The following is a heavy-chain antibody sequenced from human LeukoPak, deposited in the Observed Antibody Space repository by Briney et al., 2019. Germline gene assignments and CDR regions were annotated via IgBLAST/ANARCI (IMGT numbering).Heavy chain of an antibody. Sequence: ASVKVSCKASGYTFTSYGISWVRQAPGQGREWMGWISAYNCNTNYAQKLQGRVTMTTDTSTSTAYMELRSLRSDDTAVYYCARDLTVAGIKAYYYYGMDVWGQGTTVTVSS. J-gene: IGHJ6*02. CDR3: ARDLTVAGIKAYYYYGMDV. D-gene: IGHD6-19*01. V-gene: IGHV1-18*01. CDR2: ISAYNCNT. CDR1: GYTFTSYG.